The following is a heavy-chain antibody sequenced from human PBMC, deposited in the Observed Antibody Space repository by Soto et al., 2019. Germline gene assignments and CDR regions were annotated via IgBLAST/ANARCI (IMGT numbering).Heavy chain of an antibody. CDR1: GYTFSTSA. Sequence: SVKVSCKASGYTFSTSAMHWVRQAPGQRLEWMGWINAANGATKYSQKLQGRVTISMDTSATTAFMDLNSLRSEDTAVYYCARDNSWAEYWGQGTLVTVSS. J-gene: IGHJ4*02. CDR2: INAANGAT. D-gene: IGHD6-13*01. CDR3: ARDNSWAEY. V-gene: IGHV1-3*01.